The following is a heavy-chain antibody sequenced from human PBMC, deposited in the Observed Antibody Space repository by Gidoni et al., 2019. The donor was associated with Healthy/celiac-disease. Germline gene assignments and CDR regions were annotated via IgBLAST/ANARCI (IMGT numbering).Heavy chain of an antibody. CDR2: IYCSGST. Sequence: HLQDPVEGLVKPSRTLYPPVTLPGCPTSGGGYYWSWIRQHPGKGLEWLVYIYCSGSTYYAPSLKGRVTISRDTSKNQFYLKMSCVTAADTAVYYCARDQGRDSYNYYGMDVWGQGTTVTVSS. CDR3: ARDQGRDSYNYYGMDV. CDR1: GCPTSGGGYY. D-gene: IGHD2-15*01. J-gene: IGHJ6*02. V-gene: IGHV4-31*03.